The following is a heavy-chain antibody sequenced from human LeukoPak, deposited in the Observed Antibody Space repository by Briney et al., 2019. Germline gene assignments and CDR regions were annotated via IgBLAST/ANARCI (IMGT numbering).Heavy chain of an antibody. CDR3: ARDTMTTVTSDDFDY. J-gene: IGHJ4*02. CDR2: ISSSSRYI. Sequence: GGSLRLSCAASGFTFSSYSMNWVRQAPGKGLDWVSSISSSSRYIYYAYSVKGRFTNSRDNAKNSLYLQMNSLRAEDTAVYYCARDTMTTVTSDDFDYWGQGTLVTVSS. V-gene: IGHV3-21*01. D-gene: IGHD4-17*01. CDR1: GFTFSSYS.